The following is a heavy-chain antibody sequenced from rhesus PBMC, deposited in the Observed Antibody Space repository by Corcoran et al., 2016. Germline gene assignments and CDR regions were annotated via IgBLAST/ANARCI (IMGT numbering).Heavy chain of an antibody. CDR2: SRSVSSYI. CDR3: TRWTRSNYFDY. J-gene: IGHJ4*01. D-gene: IGHD3-22*01. CDR1: GITSSSYG. Sequence: EVQLVESGGGLVQPGGSLRLTCAASGITSSSYGMSWVRQAPGKGLEWVSSSRSVSSYIHDADSVKGRFTISRDNAKNSLSLQMNSLRAEDTAVYYCTRWTRSNYFDYWGQGVLVTVSS. V-gene: IGHV3S16*01.